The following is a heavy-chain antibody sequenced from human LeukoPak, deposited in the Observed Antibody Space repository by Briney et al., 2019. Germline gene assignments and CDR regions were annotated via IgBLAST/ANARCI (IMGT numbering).Heavy chain of an antibody. Sequence: SETLSLTCAVYGGSFSGYYWSWIRQPPGKGLEWIGEINHSGSTNYNPSLKSRVTISVDTSKNQFSLKLSSVTAADTAAYYCARGRSAVYYWGQGTLVTVSS. CDR2: INHSGST. CDR3: ARGRSAVYY. J-gene: IGHJ4*02. D-gene: IGHD6-13*01. CDR1: GGSFSGYY. V-gene: IGHV4-34*01.